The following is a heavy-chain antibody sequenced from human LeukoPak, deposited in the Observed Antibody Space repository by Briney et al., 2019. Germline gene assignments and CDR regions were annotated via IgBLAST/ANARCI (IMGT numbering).Heavy chain of an antibody. D-gene: IGHD3-22*01. V-gene: IGHV3-7*01. Sequence: GGSLRLSCAASGFTFNTYWMSWVRQAPGRGREGVANINQDESEKYYVDSVKGRFTISRDNAKNSLYLQMNGLRAEDTAVYYCARNPDYYDSRGFYYVDAFDIWGQGTMVTVSS. J-gene: IGHJ3*02. CDR2: INQDESEK. CDR3: ARNPDYYDSRGFYYVDAFDI. CDR1: GFTFNTYW.